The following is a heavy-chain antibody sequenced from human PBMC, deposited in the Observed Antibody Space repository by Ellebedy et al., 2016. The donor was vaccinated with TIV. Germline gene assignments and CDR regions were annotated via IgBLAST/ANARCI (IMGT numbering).Heavy chain of an antibody. D-gene: IGHD5-12*01. CDR2: INPNSGGT. Sequence: AASVKVSCKASGYTFTDYYIHWLRQAPGQGLEWMGWINPNSGGTKYEQKFQDWVTMTRDTSISTAYMELNRLKSDDTAVYYCARGPSRYTRGYAFDSWGQGTLVAVSS. V-gene: IGHV1-2*04. CDR1: GYTFTDYY. CDR3: ARGPSRYTRGYAFDS. J-gene: IGHJ5*01.